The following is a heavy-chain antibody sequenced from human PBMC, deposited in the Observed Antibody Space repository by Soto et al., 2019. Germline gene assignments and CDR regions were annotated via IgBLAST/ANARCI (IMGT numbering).Heavy chain of an antibody. D-gene: IGHD3-22*01. CDR3: VRVSVYGSSVAYDY. J-gene: IGHJ4*02. CDR1: RLTLSNYW. V-gene: IGHV3-74*01. Sequence: GGSLRLSCAASRLTLSNYWMHWVRQAPGKGLVWVSRINSDGSSVNYADSVKGRFTISRDNAKNTLSLQMNSLRAEDTAVYYCVRVSVYGSSVAYDYWRQGGLVTVSS. CDR2: INSDGSSV.